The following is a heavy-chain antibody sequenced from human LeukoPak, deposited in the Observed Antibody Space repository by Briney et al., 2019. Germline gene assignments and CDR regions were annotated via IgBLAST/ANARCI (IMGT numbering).Heavy chain of an antibody. CDR1: GFTLSSYW. CDR3: ASNWGFDY. V-gene: IGHV3-74*01. J-gene: IGHJ4*02. Sequence: LRGSLKLSCAASGFTLSSYWMQWVGQAPGKGLVWVSRINTDGSSTDFADSVKGRFTISRDNAKNTLYLQMNSLRAEDTAVYYCASNWGFDYWGQGTLVSASS. D-gene: IGHD7-27*01. CDR2: INTDGSST.